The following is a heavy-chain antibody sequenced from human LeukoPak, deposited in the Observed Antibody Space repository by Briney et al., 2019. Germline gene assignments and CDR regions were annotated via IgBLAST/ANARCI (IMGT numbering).Heavy chain of an antibody. J-gene: IGHJ4*02. V-gene: IGHV5-51*01. CDR2: IYPGDSET. Sequence: GESLKISCKGSGYSFTSYWIGWVRQMPGKGLEWMGIIYPGDSETRYSPSFQGQVTISADKSNTTAYLQWSSLKASDTAIYYCARRGRWLQISDYWGQGTLVTVSS. CDR1: GYSFTSYW. D-gene: IGHD5-24*01. CDR3: ARRGRWLQISDY.